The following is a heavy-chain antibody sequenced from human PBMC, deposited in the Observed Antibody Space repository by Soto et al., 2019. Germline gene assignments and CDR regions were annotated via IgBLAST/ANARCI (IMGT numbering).Heavy chain of an antibody. V-gene: IGHV1-58*02. CDR1: GGTFSRSA. CDR2: IVVGSGNT. CDR3: AADNPLDFWSGYFDGDRFDP. J-gene: IGHJ5*02. Sequence: SVKVSCKASGGTFSRSAIQWVRQARGQRIEWIGWIVVGSGNTNYAQKYQERVTITRDMSTSTAYMELSSLRSEDTAVYYCAADNPLDFWSGYFDGDRFDPWGQGTLVTVSS. D-gene: IGHD3-3*01.